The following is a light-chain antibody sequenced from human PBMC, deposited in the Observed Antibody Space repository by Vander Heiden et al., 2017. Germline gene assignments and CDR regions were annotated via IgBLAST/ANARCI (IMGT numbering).Light chain of an antibody. V-gene: IGKV1-39*01. Sequence: DIQMTQSPSSLSASVGDRVTITCRASQSISSYLNWYQQKPGKAPKLLIYAASSWQSGVPSRFSGSGYGKDVTLTISSRQPEDFASYYCQQSDSNPLYTFGQGTKMEIK. J-gene: IGKJ2*01. CDR3: QQSDSNPLYT. CDR1: QSISSY. CDR2: AAS.